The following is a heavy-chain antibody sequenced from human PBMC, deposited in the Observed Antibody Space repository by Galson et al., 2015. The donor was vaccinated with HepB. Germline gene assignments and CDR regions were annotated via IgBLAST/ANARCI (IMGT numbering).Heavy chain of an antibody. D-gene: IGHD2-15*01. CDR2: ISAYNGNT. CDR1: GYTFTNYG. Sequence: SVKVSCKASGYTFTNYGISWVQQAPGQGLEWMGWISAYNGNTNYAQKLQGRVTMSTDTSTSTAYMELRSLRSDDTAVYYCARGAGIGGFYYYYYMDVWGKGTTVTVSS. CDR3: ARGAGIGGFYYYYYMDV. V-gene: IGHV1-18*01. J-gene: IGHJ6*03.